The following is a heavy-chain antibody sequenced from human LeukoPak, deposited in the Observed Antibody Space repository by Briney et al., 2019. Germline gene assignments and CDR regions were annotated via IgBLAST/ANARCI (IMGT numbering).Heavy chain of an antibody. CDR3: ARVPVRGYSGFDLQWDV. CDR2: IYHSGTA. CDR1: GGSISNGNYC. D-gene: IGHD5-12*01. J-gene: IGHJ6*02. Sequence: PSETLSLTCGVSGGSISNGNYCWSWIRQHPGRGLAWIGYIYHSGTAYYKESLRSRVTSSVDTSKNQFSLRMTSVAAADTGVYYCARVPVRGYSGFDLQWDVWGHGTTVTVSS. V-gene: IGHV4-31*11.